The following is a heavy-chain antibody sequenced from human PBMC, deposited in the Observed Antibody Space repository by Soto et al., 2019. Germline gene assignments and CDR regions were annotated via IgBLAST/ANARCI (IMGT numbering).Heavy chain of an antibody. CDR3: AHPTISTAFDI. D-gene: IGHD3-9*01. CDR1: GFSLSTSGVG. CDR2: IYWDDDK. J-gene: IGHJ3*02. Sequence: QITLKESGPTLEKPTQTLTLTCTFSGFSLSTSGVGVGWIRQPPGKAPEWLALIYWDDDKRYSPSLKSRLTITKDTSKYQVVLTMTNMDPVDTATYYCAHPTISTAFDIWGQGTMVTVSS. V-gene: IGHV2-5*02.